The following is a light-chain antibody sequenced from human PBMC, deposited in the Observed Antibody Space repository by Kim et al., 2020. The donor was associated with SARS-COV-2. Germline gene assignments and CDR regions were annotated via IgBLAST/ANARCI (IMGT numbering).Light chain of an antibody. CDR3: QAWDSSTKGV. CDR1: KLGDKY. Sequence: SYELTQPPSVSVSPGQTASITCSGDKLGDKYVCWYQQKPGQSPVLVIYQDTKRPSGIPERFSGSNSGNTATLTISGTQAMYEADYYCQAWDSSTKGVFGGGTQLTVL. CDR2: QDT. J-gene: IGLJ3*02. V-gene: IGLV3-1*01.